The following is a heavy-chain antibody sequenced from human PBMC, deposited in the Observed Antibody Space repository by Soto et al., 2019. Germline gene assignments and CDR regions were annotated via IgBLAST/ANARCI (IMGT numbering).Heavy chain of an antibody. CDR1: GGSFSGYY. CDR3: ARGGYCSGGSCYSMDY. CDR2: INHSGST. Sequence: QVQLQQWGAGLLKPSETLSLTCAVYGGSFSGYYWSWIRQPPGKGLEWIGEINHSGSTNYNLSLKSRVTISVDTSKNQFSLKLSSVTAADTAVYYCARGGYCSGGSCYSMDYWGQGTLVTVSS. J-gene: IGHJ4*02. V-gene: IGHV4-34*01. D-gene: IGHD2-15*01.